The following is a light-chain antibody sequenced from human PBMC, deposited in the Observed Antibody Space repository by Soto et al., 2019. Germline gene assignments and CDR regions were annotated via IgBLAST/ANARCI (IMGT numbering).Light chain of an antibody. CDR2: LGS. CDR3: MQDIQLPNT. Sequence: DIVMTQSPLSLPVPPGEPASISCRSSQSLLHSNAYNYLDWYLQKPGQSPQLLIYLGSNRASGVPDSFSGSGSGTDFTLKIIRVEAEAVGLYYCMQDIQLPNTFGQGTRLEIK. J-gene: IGKJ5*01. CDR1: QSLLHSNAYNY. V-gene: IGKV2-28*01.